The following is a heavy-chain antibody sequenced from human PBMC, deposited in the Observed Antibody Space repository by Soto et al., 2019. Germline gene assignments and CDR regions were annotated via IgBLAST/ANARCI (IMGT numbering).Heavy chain of an antibody. CDR2: ISYDGSNK. CDR3: ARAQSFWSGYPSIYYYYYYGMDV. D-gene: IGHD3-3*01. J-gene: IGHJ6*02. Sequence: GGSLRLSCAASGFTFSSYAMHWVRQAPGKGLEWVAVISYDGSNKYYADSVKGRFTISRDNSKNTLYLQMNSLRAEDTAVYYCARAQSFWSGYPSIYYYYYYGMDVWGQGTTVTVSS. V-gene: IGHV3-30-3*01. CDR1: GFTFSSYA.